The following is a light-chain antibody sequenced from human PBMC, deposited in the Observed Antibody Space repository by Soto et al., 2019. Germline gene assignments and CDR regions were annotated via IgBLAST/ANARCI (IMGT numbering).Light chain of an antibody. Sequence: DIQMTQSPSSLSPSVGDRVTITCRASQDIRRYLSWYQQKTGTAPKFLIYSASGLHSGVPSRFSGSASGTDFTLTISSLQPEDFATYYCLQTYSTPWTFGQGTKVEIK. CDR1: QDIRRY. V-gene: IGKV1-39*01. J-gene: IGKJ1*01. CDR3: LQTYSTPWT. CDR2: SAS.